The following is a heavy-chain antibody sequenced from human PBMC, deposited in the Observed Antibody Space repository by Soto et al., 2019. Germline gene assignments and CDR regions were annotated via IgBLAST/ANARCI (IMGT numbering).Heavy chain of an antibody. Sequence: PGGSLRLSCAASGFTFSSYAMSWVRQAPGKGLEWVSAISGSGGSTYYADSVKGRFTISRDNSKNTLYLQMNSLRAEDTAVYYCAKVQSLALLSGPNWFDPWGQGTLVTVS. V-gene: IGHV3-23*01. CDR3: AKVQSLALLSGPNWFDP. CDR1: GFTFSSYA. D-gene: IGHD1-1*01. J-gene: IGHJ5*02. CDR2: ISGSGGST.